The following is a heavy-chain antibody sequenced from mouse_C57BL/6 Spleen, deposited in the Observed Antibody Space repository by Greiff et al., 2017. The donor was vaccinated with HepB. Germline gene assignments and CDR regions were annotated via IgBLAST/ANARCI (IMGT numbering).Heavy chain of an antibody. J-gene: IGHJ1*03. V-gene: IGHV1-59*01. CDR1: GYTFTSYW. CDR3: ARCYGSSYGYFDV. CDR2: IDPSDSYT. Sequence: VQLQQPGAELVRPGPSVKLSCKASGYTFTSYWMHWVKQRPGQGLEWIGVIDPSDSYTNYNQKFKGKATLTVDTSSSTAYMQLSSLTSEDSAVYYCARCYGSSYGYFDVWGTGTTVTVAS. D-gene: IGHD1-1*01.